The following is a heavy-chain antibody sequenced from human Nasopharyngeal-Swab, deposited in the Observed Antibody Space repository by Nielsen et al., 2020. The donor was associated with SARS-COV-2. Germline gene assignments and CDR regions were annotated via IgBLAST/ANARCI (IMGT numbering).Heavy chain of an antibody. J-gene: IGHJ4*02. CDR1: GGTSSSYA. V-gene: IGHV1-69*04. CDR3: AWEEPALVGATFDY. D-gene: IGHD1-26*01. CDR2: IIPILGIA. Sequence: SVKVSCKASGGTSSSYAISWVRQAPGQGLEWMGRIIPILGIANYAQKFQGRVTITADKSTSTAYMELSSLRSEDTAVYYCAWEEPALVGATFDYWGQGTLVTVSS.